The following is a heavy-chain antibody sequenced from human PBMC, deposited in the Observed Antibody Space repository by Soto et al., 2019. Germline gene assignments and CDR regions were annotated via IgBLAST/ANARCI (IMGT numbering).Heavy chain of an antibody. Sequence: QVQLQESGPGLVKPSETLSLTCTVSGGSISSYYWSWIRQPPGKGLEWIGYIYYSGSTNYNPSLKSRVTISVDTSKNQFSLKLSSVTAADTAVYYCARDQNDGWSGDGMDVWGQGTTVTVSS. V-gene: IGHV4-59*01. J-gene: IGHJ6*02. CDR2: IYYSGST. CDR3: ARDQNDGWSGDGMDV. CDR1: GGSISSYY. D-gene: IGHD1-1*01.